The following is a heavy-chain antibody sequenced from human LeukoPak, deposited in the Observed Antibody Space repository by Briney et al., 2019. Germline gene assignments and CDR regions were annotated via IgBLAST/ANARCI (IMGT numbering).Heavy chain of an antibody. V-gene: IGHV4-4*07. Sequence: PSETLSLTCTVSGGSISSYYWSWIRQPAGKGLECIGRIYTSGSTNYNPSLKSRVTMSVDTSKNQFSLKLSSVTAADTAVYYCARGSRYSSSYPFDYWGQGTLVTVSS. CDR2: IYTSGST. D-gene: IGHD6-6*01. J-gene: IGHJ4*02. CDR3: ARGSRYSSSYPFDY. CDR1: GGSISSYY.